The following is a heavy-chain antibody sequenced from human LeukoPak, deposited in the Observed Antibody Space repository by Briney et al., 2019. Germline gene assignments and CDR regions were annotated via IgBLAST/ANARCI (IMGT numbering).Heavy chain of an antibody. CDR1: GFTFSDYY. CDR2: ISSSGSTI. J-gene: IGHJ3*02. CDR3: ARFTRLVDAFDI. Sequence: SGGSLRLSCAASGFTFSDYYMSWIRQAPGKGLEWVSYISSSGSTIYYADSVKGRFTISRDNAKNSLYLQMNSLRAEDTAVYYCARFTRLVDAFDIWGQGTMVTVSS. D-gene: IGHD6-6*01. V-gene: IGHV3-11*04.